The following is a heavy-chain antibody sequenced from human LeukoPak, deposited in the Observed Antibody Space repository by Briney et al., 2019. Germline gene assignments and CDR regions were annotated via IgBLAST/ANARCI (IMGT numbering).Heavy chain of an antibody. CDR1: GFTFSDHY. V-gene: IGHV3-72*01. J-gene: IGHJ4*02. CDR3: ARVMEYSYDF. CDR2: ATNKANSYTT. D-gene: IGHD6-6*01. Sequence: GGSLRLSCAASGFTFSDHYTDWVRQAPGKGLEWVGRATNKANSYTTEYAASVKGRFTTSRDDSRNSLYLQMNSLKTEDTAVYYCARVMEYSYDFWGQGTLVTVSS.